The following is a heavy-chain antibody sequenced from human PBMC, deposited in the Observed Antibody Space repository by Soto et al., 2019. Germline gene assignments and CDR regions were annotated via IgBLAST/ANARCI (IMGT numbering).Heavy chain of an antibody. Sequence: SETLSLTCTVSGGSISSYYWSWIRQPPGKGLEWIGYIYYSGSTNYNPSLKSRVTISVDTSKNQFSLKLSSVTAADTAVYYCARAYGDDALPYYYYYYMDVWGKGTTVTVSS. CDR1: GGSISSYY. CDR3: ARAYGDDALPYYYYYYMDV. V-gene: IGHV4-59*01. CDR2: IYYSGST. D-gene: IGHD4-17*01. J-gene: IGHJ6*03.